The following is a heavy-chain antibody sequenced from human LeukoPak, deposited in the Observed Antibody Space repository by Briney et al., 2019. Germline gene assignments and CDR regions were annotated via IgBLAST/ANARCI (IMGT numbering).Heavy chain of an antibody. D-gene: IGHD3-10*01. Sequence: ASVKVSCKASGYTFTDDGISWVRQGPGQGLEWVGWISPYNGDTKYADKVLGRVTMSADISTTTAYMELRSLRSDDTAVYYCARIQVNWFGEVTSLSPPNYGMDVWGQGTTVTVSS. CDR1: GYTFTDDG. J-gene: IGHJ6*02. CDR3: ARIQVNWFGEVTSLSPPNYGMDV. CDR2: ISPYNGDT. V-gene: IGHV1-18*01.